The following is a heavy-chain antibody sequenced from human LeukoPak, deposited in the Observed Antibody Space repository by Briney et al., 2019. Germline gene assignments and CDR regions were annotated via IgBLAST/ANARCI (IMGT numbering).Heavy chain of an antibody. CDR2: IIPIFGTA. Sequence: SVKVSCKASGGTFSSYAISWVRQAPGQGLEWMGRIIPIFGTANYAQKFQGRVTITTDESTSTAYMELSSLRSEDTAVYYCSGYDYDCFDYWGQGTLVTVSS. D-gene: IGHD5-12*01. J-gene: IGHJ4*02. V-gene: IGHV1-69*05. CDR3: SGYDYDCFDY. CDR1: GGTFSSYA.